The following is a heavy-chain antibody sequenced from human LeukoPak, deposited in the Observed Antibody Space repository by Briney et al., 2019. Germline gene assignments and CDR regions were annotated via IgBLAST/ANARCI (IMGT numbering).Heavy chain of an antibody. CDR1: GGSFSGYY. CDR2: INHSGST. J-gene: IGHJ1*01. CDR3: AIARGYCGGDCYSRYFQH. D-gene: IGHD2-21*02. V-gene: IGHV4-34*01. Sequence: PSETLSLTCAVYGGSFSGYYWSWIRQPPGKGLEWIGEINHSGSTNYNPSLKSRVTISVDTSKNQFSLKLSSVTAADTAVYYCAIARGYCGGDCYSRYFQHWGQGTLVTVSS.